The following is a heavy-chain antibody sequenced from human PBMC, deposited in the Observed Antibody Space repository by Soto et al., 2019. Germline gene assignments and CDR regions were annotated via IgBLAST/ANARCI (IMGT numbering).Heavy chain of an antibody. CDR2: IKSKTDGGTT. D-gene: IGHD4-17*01. CDR3: TTVFPTVTTQGYYYYYMDV. CDR1: GFTFSNAW. J-gene: IGHJ6*03. V-gene: IGHV3-15*01. Sequence: GGSLRLSCAASGFTFSNAWMSWVRQAPGKGLEWVGRIKSKTDGGTTDYAAPVKGRFTISRDDSKNTLYLQMNSLKTEDTAVYYCTTVFPTVTTQGYYYYYMDVWGKGTTVTVSS.